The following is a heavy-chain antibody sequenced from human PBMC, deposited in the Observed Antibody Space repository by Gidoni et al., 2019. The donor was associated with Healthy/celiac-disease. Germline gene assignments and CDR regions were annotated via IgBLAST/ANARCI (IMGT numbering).Heavy chain of an antibody. Sequence: EVQLVESGGGMVQPGGSLRLSCSASGFTFSSHAMPWVRQAPGKGLEYVSAISSNGGSTYYADSVKGRFTISRDNSKNTLYLQMSSLRAEDTAVYYCVNLHIVVVTANNYYYGMDVWGQGTTVTVSS. D-gene: IGHD2-21*02. V-gene: IGHV3-64D*06. CDR3: VNLHIVVVTANNYYYGMDV. J-gene: IGHJ6*02. CDR1: GFTFSSHA. CDR2: ISSNGGST.